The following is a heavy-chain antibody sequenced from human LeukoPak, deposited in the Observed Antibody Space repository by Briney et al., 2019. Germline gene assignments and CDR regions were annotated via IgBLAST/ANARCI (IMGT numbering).Heavy chain of an antibody. D-gene: IGHD4-23*01. CDR2: ISYDGSNK. CDR1: GFTFSSYA. J-gene: IGHJ4*02. V-gene: IGHV3-30-3*01. CDR3: ARDPTTVVTYYDY. Sequence: GGSLRLSCAASGFTFSSYAMHWVRQAPGKGLEWVAVISYDGSNKYYADSVKGRFTISRDNSKNTLYLQMNSLRAEDMAVYYCARDPTTVVTYYDYWGQGTLVTVSS.